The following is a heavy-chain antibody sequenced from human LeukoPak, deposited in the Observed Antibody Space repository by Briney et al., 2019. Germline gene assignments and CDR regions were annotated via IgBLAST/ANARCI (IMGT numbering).Heavy chain of an antibody. CDR3: ARDFGDDSSGYYVDY. J-gene: IGHJ4*02. V-gene: IGHV4-61*01. CDR2: IYYSGST. Sequence: PSETLSLTCTVSGVSVSSGSYYWSWIRQPPGKGLEWIGYIYYSGSTNYNPSLKSRVTISVDTSKNQFSLKLSSVTAADTAVYYCARDFGDDSSGYYVDYWGQGTLVTVSS. CDR1: GVSVSSGSYY. D-gene: IGHD3-22*01.